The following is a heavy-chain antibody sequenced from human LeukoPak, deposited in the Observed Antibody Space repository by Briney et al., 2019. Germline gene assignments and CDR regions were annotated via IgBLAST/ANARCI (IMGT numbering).Heavy chain of an antibody. CDR3: ARVRFYSRTNCYGYLDH. Sequence: TGGSLRLSCAASGFTFSSYGMNWVRQAPGKGLEWVAVIWFDGSKKDYVDSVKGRFTISRDNSKNTLYLQMNSLRAEDTAVYYCARVRFYSRTNCYGYLDHWGQGTQVTVSS. CDR1: GFTFSSYG. D-gene: IGHD2-2*01. CDR2: IWFDGSKK. J-gene: IGHJ4*02. V-gene: IGHV3-33*01.